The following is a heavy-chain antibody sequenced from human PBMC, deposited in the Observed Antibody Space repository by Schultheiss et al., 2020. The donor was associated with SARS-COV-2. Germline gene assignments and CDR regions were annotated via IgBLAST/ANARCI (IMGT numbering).Heavy chain of an antibody. D-gene: IGHD2-15*01. Sequence: SETLSLTCTVSGGSISSYYWSWIRQPPGKGLEWIGYFYYSGSTNYNPSLKSRITISLDTSKNQFSLKLISVTAADTAVYYCGSGEDSRKLGSIWGQGTMVTVSS. J-gene: IGHJ3*02. V-gene: IGHV4-59*03. CDR1: GGSISSYY. CDR2: FYYSGST. CDR3: GSGEDSRKLGSI.